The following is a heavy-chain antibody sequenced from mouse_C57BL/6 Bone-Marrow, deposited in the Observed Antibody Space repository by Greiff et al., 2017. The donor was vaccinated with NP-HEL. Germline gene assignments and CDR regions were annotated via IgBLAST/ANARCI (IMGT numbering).Heavy chain of an antibody. CDR2: ISNGGGST. CDR1: GFTFSDYY. J-gene: IGHJ2*01. D-gene: IGHD1-1*01. CDR3: ARHTIYNYGSSYGNYFDY. V-gene: IGHV5-12*01. Sequence: EVQLVESGGGLVQPGGSLKLSCAASGFTFSDYYMYWVRQTPEKRLEWVAYISNGGGSTYYPDTVKGRFTISRDNAKNTLYLQMSRLKSEDTAMYDCARHTIYNYGSSYGNYFDYWGQGTTLTVSS.